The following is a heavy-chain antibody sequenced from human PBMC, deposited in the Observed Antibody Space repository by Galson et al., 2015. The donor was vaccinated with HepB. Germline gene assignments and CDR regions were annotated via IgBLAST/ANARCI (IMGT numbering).Heavy chain of an antibody. D-gene: IGHD3-3*01. CDR3: ARAYDFWSGYYFDY. Sequence: SLRLSCAASGFTFSSYSMNWVRQAPGKGLEWVSYISSSSSTIYCADSVKGRFTISRDNAKNSLYLQMNSLRAEDTAVYYCARAYDFWSGYYFDYWGQGTLVTVSS. CDR2: ISSSSSTI. CDR1: GFTFSSYS. V-gene: IGHV3-48*01. J-gene: IGHJ4*02.